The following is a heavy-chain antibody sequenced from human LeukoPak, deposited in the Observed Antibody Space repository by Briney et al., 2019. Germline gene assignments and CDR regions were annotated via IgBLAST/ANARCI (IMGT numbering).Heavy chain of an antibody. CDR3: VRDLILVWTPGDDFDH. CDR1: GFTFSNYW. J-gene: IGHJ4*02. Sequence: GGSLRLSCAASGFTFSNYWMHWVRQAPGKGLEWVSRINERATIISYADSVKGRFTISRENARNTLYLQMNSLTAEDTAVYYCVRDLILVWTPGDDFDHWGQGTLVTVSS. V-gene: IGHV3-74*01. CDR2: INERATII. D-gene: IGHD3-16*01.